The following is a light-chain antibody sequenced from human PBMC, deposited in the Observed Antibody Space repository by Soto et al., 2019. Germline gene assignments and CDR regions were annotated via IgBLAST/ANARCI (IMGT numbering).Light chain of an antibody. CDR3: QQYGSSPRFT. CDR1: QSVSSSY. CDR2: DTS. V-gene: IGKV3-20*01. J-gene: IGKJ4*01. Sequence: EIVLTQSPVTLSLSPGDRATLSCRASQSVSSSYLTWYQQKPGQPPRLLIYDTSSRAAGIPDRFSGSGSGTDFTLTISRLEPEDFAVYYCQQYGSSPRFTFGGGTKVEIK.